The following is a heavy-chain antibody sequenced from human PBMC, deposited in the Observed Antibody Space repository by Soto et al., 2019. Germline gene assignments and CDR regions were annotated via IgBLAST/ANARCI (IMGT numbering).Heavy chain of an antibody. J-gene: IGHJ3*02. D-gene: IGHD5-18*01. CDR3: ARGGGYSYGYRSDAFDI. CDR2: IGTAGDP. Sequence: GGSLRLSCAASGFTFSSYDMHWVRQATGKGLEWVSAIGTAGDPYYPGSVKGRFTISRENAKNSLYLQMNGLRAGDTAVYYCARGGGYSYGYRSDAFDIWGQGTMVTVSS. V-gene: IGHV3-13*05. CDR1: GFTFSSYD.